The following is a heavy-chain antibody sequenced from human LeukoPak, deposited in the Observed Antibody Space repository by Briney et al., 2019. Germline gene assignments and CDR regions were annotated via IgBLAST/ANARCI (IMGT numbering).Heavy chain of an antibody. CDR1: GFTVSSNY. D-gene: IGHD3-3*01. J-gene: IGHJ4*02. V-gene: IGHV3-53*01. CDR2: IYSGGST. Sequence: GGSLRLSCAASGFTVSSNYMSWVRQAPGKGLEWVSAIYSGGSTYYADSVKGRFTISRDNSKNTLYLQMNSLRAEDTAVYYCARARSYYDFWSGYFFDYWGQGTLVTVSS. CDR3: ARARSYYDFWSGYFFDY.